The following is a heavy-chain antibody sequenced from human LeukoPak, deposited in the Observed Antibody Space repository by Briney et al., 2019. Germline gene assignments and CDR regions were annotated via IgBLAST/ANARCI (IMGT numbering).Heavy chain of an antibody. V-gene: IGHV4-34*01. Sequence: SETLSLTCAVYGGSFSGYYWSWIRQRPGKGLECIGEINHSGSTNYNPSLKSRVTISVDTSKNQFSLKLSSVTAADTAVYYCARGFDGSGYYYGYWGQGTLVTVSS. CDR1: GGSFSGYY. CDR2: INHSGST. D-gene: IGHD3-22*01. J-gene: IGHJ4*02. CDR3: ARGFDGSGYYYGY.